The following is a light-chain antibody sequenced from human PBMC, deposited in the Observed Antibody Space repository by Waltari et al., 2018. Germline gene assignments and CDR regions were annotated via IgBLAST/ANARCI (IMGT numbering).Light chain of an antibody. CDR2: DAS. CDR1: QSISSW. V-gene: IGKV1-5*01. CDR3: QQYNSYSPYRT. Sequence: DIQMTQSPSTLSASVGDRVTITCRASQSISSWLAWYQQKPGKAPKLLIYDASSLESGVPSRFSGGGSGTEFTLTISSLQPDDFATYYCQQYNSYSPYRTFGQGTKLEIK. J-gene: IGKJ2*01.